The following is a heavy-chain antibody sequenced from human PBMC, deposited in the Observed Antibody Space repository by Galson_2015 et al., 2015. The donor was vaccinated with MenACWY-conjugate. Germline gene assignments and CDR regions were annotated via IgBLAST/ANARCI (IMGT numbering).Heavy chain of an antibody. D-gene: IGHD1-26*01. CDR1: GYNFLTYW. V-gene: IGHV5-51*01. CDR3: ARHPPGGRGMDV. Sequence: QSGAEVKKPGESLKISCKASGYNFLTYWIGWVRQVPGKGLEWVGLISPIDSKTRYSPTFEGRVTIPADNSITTPYLQWNSLQASDTAMYYCARHPPGGRGMDVWGQGTTVTVSS. J-gene: IGHJ6*02. CDR2: ISPIDSKT.